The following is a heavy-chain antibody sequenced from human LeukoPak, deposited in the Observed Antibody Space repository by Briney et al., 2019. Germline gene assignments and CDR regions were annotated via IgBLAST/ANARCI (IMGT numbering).Heavy chain of an antibody. V-gene: IGHV3-49*04. D-gene: IGHD3-9*01. CDR1: GFTFGDYA. J-gene: IGHJ3*02. CDR2: IRSKAYGGTT. CDR3: ARGGRYNILTGFRRDRHDAFDT. Sequence: PGGSLRLSCTASGFTFGDYAMSWVRQAPGKGLEWVGFIRSKAYGGTTEYAASVKGRFTISRDDSKSIAYLQMNSLKTEDTAVYYCARGGRYNILTGFRRDRHDAFDTWGQGTLVTVSS.